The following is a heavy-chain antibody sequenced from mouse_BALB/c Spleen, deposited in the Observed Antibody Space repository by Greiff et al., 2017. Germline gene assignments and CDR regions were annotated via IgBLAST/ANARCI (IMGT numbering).Heavy chain of an antibody. J-gene: IGHJ2*01. Sequence: QVQLKQPGAELVKPGASVKLSCKASGYTFTSYWMHWVKQRPGQGLEWIGEIDPSDSYTNYNQKFKGKATLTVDKSSSTAYMQLSSLTSEDSAVYYCARTLLLRVDYWGQGTTLTVSS. CDR3: ARTLLLRVDY. CDR1: GYTFTSYW. D-gene: IGHD1-1*01. CDR2: IDPSDSYT. V-gene: IGHV1-69*02.